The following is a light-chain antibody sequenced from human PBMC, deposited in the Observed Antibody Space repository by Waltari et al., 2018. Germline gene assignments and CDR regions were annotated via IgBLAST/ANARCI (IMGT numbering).Light chain of an antibody. CDR3: QLWDSNTAI. CDR1: NIGSKN. J-gene: IGLJ2*01. V-gene: IGLV3-9*01. CDR2: RDT. Sequence: SYELTQLLSVSVALGQTATITCGGSNIGSKNVNWYQQKPGQAPVLVIYRDTKRPFGIPERFSGSNSENTATLTISSAQVGDESDFYCQLWDSNTAIFGGGTKLTVL.